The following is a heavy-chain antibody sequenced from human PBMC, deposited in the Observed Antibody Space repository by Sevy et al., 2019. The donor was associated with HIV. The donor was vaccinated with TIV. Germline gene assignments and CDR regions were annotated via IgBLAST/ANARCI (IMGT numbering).Heavy chain of an antibody. CDR1: GFTFSNYD. D-gene: IGHD2-21*02. V-gene: IGHV3-30*04. CDR3: ARLVSCGGDCYYLDS. CDR2: ISHDERYK. Sequence: GGSLRLSCAASGFTFSNYDMHWVRQAPGKGLDWVAVISHDERYKNYGESVKVRFTISRHNFKNTLFLQMDSLRPEDTAVYFCARLVSCGGDCYYLDSWGQGALVTVSS. J-gene: IGHJ4*02.